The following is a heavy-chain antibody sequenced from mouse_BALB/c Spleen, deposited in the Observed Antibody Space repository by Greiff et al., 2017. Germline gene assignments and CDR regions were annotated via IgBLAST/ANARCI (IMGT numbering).Heavy chain of an antibody. Sequence: QVQLQQSGAELVRPGTSVKVSCKASGYAFTNYLIEWVKQRPGQGLEWIGVINPGSGGTNYNEKFKGKATLTADKSSSTAYMQLSSLTSDDSAVYFCARRGYDSYFDYWGQGTTLTVSS. D-gene: IGHD2-4*01. V-gene: IGHV1-54*01. CDR3: ARRGYDSYFDY. CDR1: GYAFTNYL. CDR2: INPGSGGT. J-gene: IGHJ2*01.